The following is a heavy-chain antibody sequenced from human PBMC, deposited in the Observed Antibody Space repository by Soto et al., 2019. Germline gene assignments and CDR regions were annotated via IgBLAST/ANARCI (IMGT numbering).Heavy chain of an antibody. Sequence: QVQLVQSGAEVKKPGASVKVSCEASGYTFIDYYMHWVRQAPGQGFEWMGRISPKSGGTNYAQKFQGRVTMTWDTSLSTAYMELCSLMCEDTAVYYCARPPGYISDWYYFDLWGQGTLVTVSS. V-gene: IGHV1-2*02. CDR3: ARPPGYISDWYYFDL. CDR1: GYTFIDYY. J-gene: IGHJ4*02. D-gene: IGHD6-19*01. CDR2: ISPKSGGT.